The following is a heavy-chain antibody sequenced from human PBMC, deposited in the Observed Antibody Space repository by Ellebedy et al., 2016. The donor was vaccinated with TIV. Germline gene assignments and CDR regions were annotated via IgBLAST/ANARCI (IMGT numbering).Heavy chain of an antibody. D-gene: IGHD3-10*01. Sequence: SETLSLXXTVSDGSIRSYHWSWIRQSPGKGPEWIGYFHYSGTTNYNPSLKSRLSISVDTSKNQFSLNLSSVTAADTGVYYCARTSTMVRGALDYWGQGTLVTVSS. CDR1: DGSIRSYH. J-gene: IGHJ4*02. CDR3: ARTSTMVRGALDY. V-gene: IGHV4-59*01. CDR2: FHYSGTT.